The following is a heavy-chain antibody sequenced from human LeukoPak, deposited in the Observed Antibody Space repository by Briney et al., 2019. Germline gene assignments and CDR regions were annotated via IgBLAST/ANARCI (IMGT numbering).Heavy chain of an antibody. CDR3: AKDWGYCSSTSCYAIYYYYGMDV. CDR2: ISSSSSYI. D-gene: IGHD2-2*01. CDR1: GFTFRSYS. V-gene: IGHV3-21*01. J-gene: IGHJ6*02. Sequence: GGSLRLSCVASGFTFRSYSMNWVRQAPGKGLEWVSSISSSSSYIYYVDSVKGRFTISRDNAKNSLYLQMNSLRAEDTAVYYCAKDWGYCSSTSCYAIYYYYGMDVWGQGTTVTVSS.